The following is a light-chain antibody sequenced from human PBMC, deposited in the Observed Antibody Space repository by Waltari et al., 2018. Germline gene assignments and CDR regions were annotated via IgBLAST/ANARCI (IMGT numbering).Light chain of an antibody. CDR2: GKS. Sequence: QSVLTQPPSVSGAPGQRVTISCTGNSPNIGAGYAVHWYQQLPGTAPKNLLYGKSHRPSGVPDRFSGSTSGNIASLTITGAQAEDEADYYCKTRDSSGHNRVFGGGTKLTVL. CDR3: KTRDSSGHNRV. CDR1: SPNIGAGYA. J-gene: IGLJ3*02. V-gene: IGLV1-40*01.